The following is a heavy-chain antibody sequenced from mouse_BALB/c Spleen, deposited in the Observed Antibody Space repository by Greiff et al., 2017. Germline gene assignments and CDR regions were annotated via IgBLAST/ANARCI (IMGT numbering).Heavy chain of an antibody. V-gene: IGHV14-1*02. CDR1: GFNFNDYY. CDR3: STLDSVFDY. CDR2: IDPENGNT. Sequence: EVMLVESGAELVRPGASVKLSCKASGFNFNDYYMHWVKQRPEQGLEWIGWIDPENGNTIYDPKFQGKASITADKSSNTAYLQLSSLTSEDTAVYYLSTLDSVFDYWGQGTTLTVSA. D-gene: IGHD2-1*01. J-gene: IGHJ2*01.